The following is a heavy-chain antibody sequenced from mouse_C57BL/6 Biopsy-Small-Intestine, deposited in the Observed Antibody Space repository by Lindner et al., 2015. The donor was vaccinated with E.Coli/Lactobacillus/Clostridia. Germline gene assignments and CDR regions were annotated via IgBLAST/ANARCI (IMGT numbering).Heavy chain of an antibody. D-gene: IGHD1-1*01. J-gene: IGHJ2*01. CDR2: IYPKSGGS. CDR1: GYIFTTYH. CDR3: VRENWYYDY. V-gene: IGHV1S55*01. Sequence: SVKVSCKTSGYIFTTYHFHWVRQAPGQGLEWVGRIYPKSGGSEQAKKFQDRATLTRDTSTNTTYMELQRLTSDDTAVYYCVRENWYYDYWGQGTPVTVSS.